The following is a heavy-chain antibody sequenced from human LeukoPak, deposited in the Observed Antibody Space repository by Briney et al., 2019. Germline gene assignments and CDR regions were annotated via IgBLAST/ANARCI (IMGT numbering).Heavy chain of an antibody. V-gene: IGHV3-20*04. Sequence: GGSLRLSCAASGFIFDDYGMSWVRQSPGKGLEWVSGINWNGGSTGYGDSVEGRFTISRDNAKNSLYLQMNSLRAEDTALYYCARAFKYSMSGYYFDYWGQGTLVTVSS. CDR1: GFIFDDYG. CDR2: INWNGGST. J-gene: IGHJ4*02. CDR3: ARAFKYSMSGYYFDY. D-gene: IGHD2-21*01.